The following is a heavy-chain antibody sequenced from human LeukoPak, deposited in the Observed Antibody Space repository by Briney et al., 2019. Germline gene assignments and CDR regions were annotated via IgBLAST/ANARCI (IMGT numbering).Heavy chain of an antibody. CDR3: ARPPTTVTPFNWFDP. J-gene: IGHJ5*02. CDR2: ISSSGSTI. CDR1: GFTFSDYY. D-gene: IGHD4-17*01. V-gene: IGHV3-11*01. Sequence: GGSLRLSCAASGFTFSDYYMSWIRQAPGKGLEWVSYISSSGSTIYYADSVKGRFTISRDNAKNSLYLQMNSLRAEDTAVYYCARPPTTVTPFNWFDPWGQGTLVTVSS.